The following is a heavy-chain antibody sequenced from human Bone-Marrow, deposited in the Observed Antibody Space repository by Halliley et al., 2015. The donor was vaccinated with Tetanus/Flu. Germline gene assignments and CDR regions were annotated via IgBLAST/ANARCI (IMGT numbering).Heavy chain of an antibody. CDR1: GYTFASYG. V-gene: IGHV1-18*04. J-gene: IGHJ4*02. CDR2: ISAYNGNK. Sequence: QLVQSGAEVKKPGASVKVSCKASGYTFASYGISWVRQAPGQGLEWMGWISAYNGNKNYAQNLQGRVTMTTDTSTSTAYMDLRSLRSADTAVYYCARSYYDSSGFPYYFDYWGKGTLVTVSS. CDR3: ARSYYDSSGFPYYFDY. D-gene: IGHD3-22*01.